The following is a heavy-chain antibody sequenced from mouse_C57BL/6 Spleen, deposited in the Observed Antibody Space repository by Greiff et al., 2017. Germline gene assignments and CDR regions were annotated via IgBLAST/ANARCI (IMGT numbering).Heavy chain of an antibody. CDR1: GYTFTDYY. V-gene: IGHV1-75*01. D-gene: IGHD1-1*01. J-gene: IGHJ1*03. Sequence: QVQLQQSGPELVKPGASVKISCKASGYTFTDYYINWVKQRPGQGLEWIGWIFPGSGSTYYNENFKGNATLTVDKSSSTAYMLVGSLTSEDSAVYFGASGCYGSSYCWCFDVWGTGTTVTVTS. CDR3: ASGCYGSSYCWCFDV. CDR2: IFPGSGST.